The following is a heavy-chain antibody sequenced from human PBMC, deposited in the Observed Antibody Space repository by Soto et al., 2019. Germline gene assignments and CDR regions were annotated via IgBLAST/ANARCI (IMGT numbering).Heavy chain of an antibody. CDR2: ISSSSSTI. CDR3: AREKSIWGSYRDFDY. V-gene: IGHV3-48*01. Sequence: GSLRLSCAASGFTFSSYSMNWVRQAPGKGLEWVSYISSSSSTIYYADSVKGRFTISRDNAKNSLYLQMNSLRAEDTAVYYCAREKSIWGSYRDFDYWGQGTLVTVSS. CDR1: GFTFSSYS. D-gene: IGHD3-16*02. J-gene: IGHJ4*02.